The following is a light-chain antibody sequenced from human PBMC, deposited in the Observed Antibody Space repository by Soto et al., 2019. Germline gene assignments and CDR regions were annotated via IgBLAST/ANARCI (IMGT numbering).Light chain of an antibody. J-gene: IGLJ3*02. CDR1: SSNIGTNY. CDR3: AAWDDSLSGRV. V-gene: IGLV1-47*01. Sequence: QSVLTQPPSASGTPGQRVTISCSGSSSNIGTNYVYWYHQLPGTAPKLLIYRNNQRPSGVPDRFSGSKSGTSASLAISGLRSEDEAEYYCAAWDDSLSGRVFGGGTKLTVL. CDR2: RNN.